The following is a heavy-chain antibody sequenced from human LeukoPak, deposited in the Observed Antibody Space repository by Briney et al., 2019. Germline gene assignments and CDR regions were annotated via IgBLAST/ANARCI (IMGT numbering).Heavy chain of an antibody. CDR3: ARVRGSRYDILTGYYDFDP. CDR1: GYTFTGYY. V-gene: IGHV1-2*02. D-gene: IGHD3-9*01. Sequence: ASVKVSCKASGYTFTGYYMHWVRQAPGQGLERMGWINPNSGGTNYAQKFQGRVTMTRDTSISTAYMELSRLRSDDTAVYYCARVRGSRYDILTGYYDFDPWGQGTLVTVSS. J-gene: IGHJ5*02. CDR2: INPNSGGT.